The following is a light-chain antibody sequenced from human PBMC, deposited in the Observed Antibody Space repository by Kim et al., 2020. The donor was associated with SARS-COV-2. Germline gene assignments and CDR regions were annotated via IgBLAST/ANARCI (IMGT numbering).Light chain of an antibody. J-gene: IGLJ2*01. CDR3: GAWDSSLSSDGV. CDR1: SSNIGSNS. CDR2: DNN. V-gene: IGLV1-51*01. Sequence: QSVLTQPPSVSAAPGQKVTISCSGSSSNIGSNSVSWYQQLPGTAPKLLIYDNNKRPSGIPDRFSGSKSGTSATLGITGLQTGDEADYYCGAWDSSLSSDGVFGGGTQLTVL.